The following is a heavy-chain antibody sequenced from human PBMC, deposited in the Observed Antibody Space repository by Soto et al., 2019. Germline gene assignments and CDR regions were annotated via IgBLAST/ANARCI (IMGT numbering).Heavy chain of an antibody. CDR2: IYYSGST. V-gene: IGHV4-30-4*01. CDR1: GGSISSGDFY. CDR3: ARADDFSDRFDY. J-gene: IGHJ4*02. D-gene: IGHD4-17*01. Sequence: SETLSLTCTVSGGSISSGDFYWSWIRQPPGKGLELIGNIYYSGSTYYNPSLRSRAIMSVDTSQNQLSLKLSSLTAADTAVYFCARADDFSDRFDYWGQGALVTSPQ.